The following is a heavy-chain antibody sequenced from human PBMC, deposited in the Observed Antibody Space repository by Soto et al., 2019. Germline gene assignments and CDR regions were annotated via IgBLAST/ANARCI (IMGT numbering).Heavy chain of an antibody. CDR1: GFSLSYARLG. V-gene: IGHV2-26*01. J-gene: IGHJ2*01. D-gene: IGHD5-18*01. CDR2: IFSDDEK. CDR3: ARPKRAFTAMPFWYFHL. Sequence: QVTLKESGPVLVKPTETLTLTCTVSGFSLSYARLGMSWIRQPPGKALEWLAHIFSDDEKSYSTSLKSRLTISKDTSKSQVVLTMTNMDPVDTATYYCARPKRAFTAMPFWYFHLWGRGTLVTVSS.